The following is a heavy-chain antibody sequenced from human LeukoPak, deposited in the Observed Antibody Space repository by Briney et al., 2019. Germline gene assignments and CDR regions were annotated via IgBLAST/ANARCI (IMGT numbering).Heavy chain of an antibody. CDR1: GYTFTSYG. J-gene: IGHJ6*04. CDR2: ISAYNGNT. Sequence: GASVKVSCKASGYTFTSYGISWVRQAPGQGLEWMGWISAYNGNTNYAQRLQGSVTMTTDTSTSTAYMELRSLRSDDTAVYYCARVRYYDYAWGGYPYGMDVWGKGTTVTVSS. CDR3: ARVRYYDYAWGGYPYGMDV. V-gene: IGHV1-18*04. D-gene: IGHD3-16*02.